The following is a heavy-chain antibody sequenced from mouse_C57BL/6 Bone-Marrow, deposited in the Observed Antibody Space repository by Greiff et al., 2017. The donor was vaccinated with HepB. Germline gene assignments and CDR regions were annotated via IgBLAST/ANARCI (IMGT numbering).Heavy chain of an antibody. D-gene: IGHD2-3*01. CDR3: TTEGGYFYDY. CDR2: IDPENGDT. Sequence: DVKLVESGAELVRPGASVKLSCTASGFNIKDDYMHWVKQRPEQGLEWIGWIDPENGDTEYASKFQGKATITADTSSNTAYLQLSSLTSEDTAVYYCTTEGGYFYDYWGQGTTLTVSA. V-gene: IGHV14-4*01. CDR1: GFNIKDDY. J-gene: IGHJ2*01.